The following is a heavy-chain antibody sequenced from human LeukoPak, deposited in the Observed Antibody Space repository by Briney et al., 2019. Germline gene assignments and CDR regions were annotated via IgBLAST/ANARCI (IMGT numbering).Heavy chain of an antibody. V-gene: IGHV1-69*04. J-gene: IGHJ3*02. CDR2: IIPILGIA. CDR1: GGTFSSCA. Sequence: SVKVSCKASGGTFSSCAISWVRQAPGQGLEWMGRIIPILGIANYAQKFQGRVTITADKSTSTAYMELSSLRSEDTAVYYCARGDGYNVADAFDIWGQGTMVTVSS. D-gene: IGHD5-24*01. CDR3: ARGDGYNVADAFDI.